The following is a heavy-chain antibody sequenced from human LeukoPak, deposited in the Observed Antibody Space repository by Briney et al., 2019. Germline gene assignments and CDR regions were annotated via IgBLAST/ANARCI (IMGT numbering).Heavy chain of an antibody. J-gene: IGHJ4*02. D-gene: IGHD3-22*01. Sequence: GGSLRLSCAASGFTFDDYTMHWVRQAPGKGLEWVSLISWDGGSTYYADSVKGRFTISRDNSKNSLYLQMNSLRTEDTALYYCARGLMGGYPLFEYWGQGALVTVSS. CDR1: GFTFDDYT. V-gene: IGHV3-43*01. CDR3: ARGLMGGYPLFEY. CDR2: ISWDGGST.